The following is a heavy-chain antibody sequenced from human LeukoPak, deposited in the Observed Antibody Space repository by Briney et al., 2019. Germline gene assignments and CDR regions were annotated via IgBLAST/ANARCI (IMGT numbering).Heavy chain of an antibody. CDR1: GYTFTGYY. CDR2: INPNSGGT. D-gene: IGHD2-2*01. J-gene: IGHJ4*02. V-gene: IGHV1-2*02. CDR3: ARDRGYCSSTSCYPDY. Sequence: ASVKVSCKASGYTFTGYYMHWVRQAPGQGLEWMGWINPNSGGTNYAQKFQGRVTMTRDTSISTAYMELSRLRSDDTAVYYCARDRGYCSSTSCYPDYWGQGTLVTVSS.